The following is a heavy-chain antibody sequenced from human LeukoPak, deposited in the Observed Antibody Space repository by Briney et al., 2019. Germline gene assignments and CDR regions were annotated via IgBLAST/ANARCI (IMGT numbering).Heavy chain of an antibody. V-gene: IGHV4-30-4*08. D-gene: IGHD1-26*01. Sequence: SETLSLTCTVSGGSISSGDYYWSWIRQPPGKGLEWIGYIYYSGSTYYNPSLKSRVTISVDTSKNQFSLKLSSVTAANTAVYYCAGRGATKPWGFDYWGQGTLVTVSS. CDR2: IYYSGST. J-gene: IGHJ4*02. CDR1: GGSISSGDYY. CDR3: AGRGATKPWGFDY.